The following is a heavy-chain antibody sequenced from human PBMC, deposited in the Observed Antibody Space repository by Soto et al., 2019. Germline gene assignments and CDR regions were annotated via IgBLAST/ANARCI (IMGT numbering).Heavy chain of an antibody. CDR3: ARGGDVNYYHGMDV. D-gene: IGHD5-12*01. CDR2: ISAYNGKT. Sequence: QVQLVQSGGEVKKPGASVQLSCTASGYTFTSYGISWVRQAPGPGLEWMGWISAYNGKTNYAQNVQGRVTMTTDTSTRTAYMDLRSLRSDDTAVYYCARGGDVNYYHGMDVWGQGTTVTVSS. J-gene: IGHJ6*02. CDR1: GYTFTSYG. V-gene: IGHV1-18*01.